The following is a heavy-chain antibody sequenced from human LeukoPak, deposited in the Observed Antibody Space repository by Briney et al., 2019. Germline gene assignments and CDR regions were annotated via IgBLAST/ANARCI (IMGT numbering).Heavy chain of an antibody. V-gene: IGHV3-30-3*01. CDR3: ARGGMGDYYFDY. CDR2: ISYDGSNK. CDR1: GFTFSSYA. Sequence: GGSLRLSCAASGFTFSSYAMHWVRQAPGKGLEWVAVISYDGSNKYYADSVKGRFTISRDNSKNTLYLQMNSLRAEDTALYYCARGGMGDYYFDYWGRGTLVTVSS. D-gene: IGHD1-14*01. J-gene: IGHJ4*02.